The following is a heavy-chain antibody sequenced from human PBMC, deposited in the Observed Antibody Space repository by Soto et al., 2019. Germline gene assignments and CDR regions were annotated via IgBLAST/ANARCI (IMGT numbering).Heavy chain of an antibody. Sequence: ESGGGVVQPGWSLRLSCAASGFSISDYGMEWFRQAPGKGLEWVALISYDGSNTYYADSVKGRFTISRDNSKDTLFLQMTGLRREDTAVYYCAKGAGDRLSLGMDVWGQGTTVTVSS. J-gene: IGHJ6*02. CDR2: ISYDGSNT. CDR3: AKGAGDRLSLGMDV. CDR1: GFSISDYG. V-gene: IGHV3-30*18. D-gene: IGHD1-26*01.